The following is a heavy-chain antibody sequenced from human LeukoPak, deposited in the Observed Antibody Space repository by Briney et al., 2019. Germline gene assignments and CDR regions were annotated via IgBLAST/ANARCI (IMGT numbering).Heavy chain of an antibody. CDR1: GGTFSSYA. V-gene: IGHV1-69*06. CDR3: ARGIRPYDSSGYFLFDY. D-gene: IGHD3-22*01. Sequence: GASVKVSCKASGGTFSSYAISWVRQAPGQGLEWMGGIIPIFGTANYAQKFQGRVTITADKSTSTAYVELSSLRSEDTAVYYCARGIRPYDSSGYFLFDYWGQGTLVTVSS. CDR2: IIPIFGTA. J-gene: IGHJ4*02.